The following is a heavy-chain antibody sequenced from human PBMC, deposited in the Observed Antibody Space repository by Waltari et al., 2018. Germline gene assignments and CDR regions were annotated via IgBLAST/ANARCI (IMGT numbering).Heavy chain of an antibody. CDR2: IYTSGST. CDR1: GGSISSGSYY. D-gene: IGHD5-12*01. CDR3: ARLARDGYNRKAFDY. Sequence: QVQLQESGPGLVKPSQTLSLTCTVSGGSISSGSYYWRWIRQPAGKGLEWIGYIYTSGSTNYNPSLKSRVTISVDTSKNQFSLKLSSVTAADTAVYYCARLARDGYNRKAFDYWGQGTLVTVSS. J-gene: IGHJ4*02. V-gene: IGHV4-61*09.